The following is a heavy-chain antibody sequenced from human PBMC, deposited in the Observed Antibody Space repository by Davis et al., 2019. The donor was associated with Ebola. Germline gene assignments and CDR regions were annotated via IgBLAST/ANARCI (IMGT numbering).Heavy chain of an antibody. CDR1: GFTFNYYA. D-gene: IGHD6-19*01. Sequence: GESLKISCAASGFTFNYYAMSWVRQAPGKGLEWVSAISGSGGRTYYADSVKGRFTISRDNSKNTLYLQMNSLRADDTAVYYCAKGSIAVALFDYWGQGTLVTVSS. J-gene: IGHJ4*02. CDR2: ISGSGGRT. V-gene: IGHV3-23*01. CDR3: AKGSIAVALFDY.